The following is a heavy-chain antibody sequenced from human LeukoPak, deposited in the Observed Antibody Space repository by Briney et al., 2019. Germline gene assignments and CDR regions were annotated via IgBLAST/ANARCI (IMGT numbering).Heavy chain of an antibody. J-gene: IGHJ3*02. CDR2: IYPGDSDT. CDR3: ARSPRNAIVVVTATHDAFDI. Sequence: GESLKISCKGPGYSFTSYWIGWVRQMPGKGLEWMGIIYPGDSDTRYSPSFQGQVTISADKSISTAYLQWSSLKASDTAMYYCARSPRNAIVVVTATHDAFDIWGQGTMVTVSS. V-gene: IGHV5-51*01. CDR1: GYSFTSYW. D-gene: IGHD2-21*02.